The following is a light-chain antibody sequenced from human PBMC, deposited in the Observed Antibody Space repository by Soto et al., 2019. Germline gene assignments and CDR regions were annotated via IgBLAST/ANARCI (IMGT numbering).Light chain of an antibody. J-gene: IGKJ1*01. V-gene: IGKV1-39*01. CDR3: QQTYKTPTA. CDR1: QSINTF. CDR2: GAS. Sequence: DIQMTQSPSSLSASVGDRVTMTCRASQSINTFLNWYKQEPGRAPKHLIFGASTLQGGVPSRFSGSGSGTIFTLTISNLQPEDFETYYCQQTYKTPTALGQGTKVDIK.